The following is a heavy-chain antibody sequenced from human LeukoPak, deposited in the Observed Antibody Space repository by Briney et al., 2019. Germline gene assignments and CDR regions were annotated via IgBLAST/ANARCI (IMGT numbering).Heavy chain of an antibody. CDR3: AREFGFYYGSGSYYRANDAFDI. Sequence: GGSLRLSCAASGFTFSTYRMNWVRQAPGKGLEWISYISHSSNTIYYADSAKGRFTISRDNAKNSVYLQMNSLRAEDTAVYYCAREFGFYYGSGSYYRANDAFDIWGQGTMVTVSS. J-gene: IGHJ3*02. CDR2: ISHSSNTI. CDR1: GFTFSTYR. V-gene: IGHV3-48*04. D-gene: IGHD3-10*01.